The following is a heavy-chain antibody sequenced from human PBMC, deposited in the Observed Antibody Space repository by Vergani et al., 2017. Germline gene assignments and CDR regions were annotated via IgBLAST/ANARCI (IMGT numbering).Heavy chain of an antibody. J-gene: IGHJ5*02. CDR2: HYYSAIT. Sequence: QVQLQESGPGLVKPSETLSLTCTVSGGSVSSGSYYWSWIRQPPGQGLEWIGYHYYSAITNYNPSPKSRVTISVDTSKNQFSLKLSSVPAADTAVYYCAIEHIVVVTALGYNWFDPAGQGSLVTVSS. D-gene: IGHD2-21*02. V-gene: IGHV4-61*01. CDR3: AIEHIVVVTALGYNWFDP. CDR1: GGSVSSGSYY.